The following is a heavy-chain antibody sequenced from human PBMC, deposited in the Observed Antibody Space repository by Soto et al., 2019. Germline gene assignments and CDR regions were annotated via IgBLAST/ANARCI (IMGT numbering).Heavy chain of an antibody. CDR2: ISGSGGST. V-gene: IGHV3-23*01. J-gene: IGHJ4*02. CDR1: GFTFSSYA. Sequence: GGSLRLSCAASGFTFSSYAMSWVHQAPGKGLEWVSGISGSGGSTYYAVSVKGRFAISRDNSKNTLYLQMNSLRAEDTALYSCAKNGYRIAAAHFDYWGQGTLVTVSS. D-gene: IGHD6-13*01. CDR3: AKNGYRIAAAHFDY.